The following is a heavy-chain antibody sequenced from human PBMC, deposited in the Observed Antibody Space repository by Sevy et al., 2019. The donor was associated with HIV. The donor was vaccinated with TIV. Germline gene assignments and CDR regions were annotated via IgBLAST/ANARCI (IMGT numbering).Heavy chain of an antibody. V-gene: IGHV3-48*02. Sequence: GGSRRLSCAASGFTFSSYSMNWVRQAPGKGLEWVSYISSSSSTIYYADSVKGRFTISRDNAKNSLYLQMNSLRDEDTAVYYCASARTFRTDAFDIWGQGTMVTVSS. CDR3: ASARTFRTDAFDI. D-gene: IGHD1-1*01. CDR2: ISSSSSTI. J-gene: IGHJ3*02. CDR1: GFTFSSYS.